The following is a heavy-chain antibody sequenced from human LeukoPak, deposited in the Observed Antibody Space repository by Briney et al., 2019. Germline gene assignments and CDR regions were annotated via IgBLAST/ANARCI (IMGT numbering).Heavy chain of an antibody. CDR2: IYYSGST. V-gene: IGHV4-59*08. CDR3: ASSWFCGGDCYSSAGY. Sequence: PSETLSLTCTVSGGSISSYYWSWLRQPPGKGLEWIGYIYYSGSTNYNPSLKSRVTISVDTSKNQFSLKLSSVTAADTAVYYCASSWFCGGDCYSSAGYWGQGTLVTVSS. D-gene: IGHD2-21*01. CDR1: GGSISSYY. J-gene: IGHJ4*02.